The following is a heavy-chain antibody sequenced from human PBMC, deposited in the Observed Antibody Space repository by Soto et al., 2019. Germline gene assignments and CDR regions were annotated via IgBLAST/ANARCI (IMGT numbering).Heavy chain of an antibody. D-gene: IGHD6-13*01. Sequence: QVQLVESGGGVIQPGTSLSLSCASSGFTFRSFGMYWVRQAPGKGLEWVAVVSYDGNHKYYADSVKGRFTVSRDNATSTLYLQMSSLRGEDTGVYYCARDVGQQLVLSSGMDAWGKGPTVTVSS. V-gene: IGHV3-30*03. CDR1: GFTFRSFG. CDR2: VSYDGNHK. J-gene: IGHJ6*04. CDR3: ARDVGQQLVLSSGMDA.